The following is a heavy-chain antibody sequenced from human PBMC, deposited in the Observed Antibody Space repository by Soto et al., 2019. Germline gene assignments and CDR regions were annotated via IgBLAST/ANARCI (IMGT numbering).Heavy chain of an antibody. CDR1: GFTFSSYG. CDR3: AKGGCNWFDP. CDR2: ISYDGSNK. D-gene: IGHD3-10*01. J-gene: IGHJ5*02. Sequence: QVQLVESGGGVVQPGRSLRLSCAASGFTFSSYGMHWVRQAPGKGLEWVAVISYDGSNKYYADSVKGRFTISRDNSKNTLYLQMNSLRAEDTAVYYCAKGGCNWFDPWGQGTLVTVSS. V-gene: IGHV3-30*18.